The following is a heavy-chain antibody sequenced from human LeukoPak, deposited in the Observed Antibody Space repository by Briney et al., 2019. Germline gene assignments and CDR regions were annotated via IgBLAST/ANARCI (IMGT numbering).Heavy chain of an antibody. V-gene: IGHV5-51*01. J-gene: IGHJ5*02. Sequence: GESLKISCKGSGYSFTSYWIGWVRQMPGKGLEWMGLIYPGDSDTRYSPSFQGQVTISADKSISTAYLQWSSLKASDTAMYYCARSGQQLFTYNWFDPWGQGTLVTVSS. CDR3: ARSGQQLFTYNWFDP. CDR2: IYPGDSDT. CDR1: GYSFTSYW. D-gene: IGHD6-13*01.